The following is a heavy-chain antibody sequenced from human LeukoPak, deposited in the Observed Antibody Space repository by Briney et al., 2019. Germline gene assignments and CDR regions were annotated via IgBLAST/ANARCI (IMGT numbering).Heavy chain of an antibody. CDR2: IYYSGTT. J-gene: IGHJ4*02. CDR3: ARQWDSSGCHDDY. V-gene: IGHV4-39*01. Sequence: SETLSLTCTVSGGSIRSTSYYWGWIRQPPGKGLEWIGSIYYSGTTYYNPSLKSRVTISVDTSKNQFSLKLSSATAADTAVYYCARQWDSSGCHDDYWGQGTLVTVSS. D-gene: IGHD6-19*01. CDR1: GGSIRSTSYY.